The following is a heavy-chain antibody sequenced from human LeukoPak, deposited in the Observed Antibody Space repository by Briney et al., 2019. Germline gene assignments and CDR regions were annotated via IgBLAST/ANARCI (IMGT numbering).Heavy chain of an antibody. Sequence: PSETLSLTCTVSGGSVSSGSYYWSWIRQPPGKGLEWIGYIYYSGSTNYNPSLKSRVTISVDTSKNQFSLKLSSVTAADTAVHYCARVSWGNAFDIWGQGTMVTVSS. D-gene: IGHD3-16*01. CDR2: IYYSGST. V-gene: IGHV4-61*01. CDR3: ARVSWGNAFDI. J-gene: IGHJ3*02. CDR1: GGSVSSGSYY.